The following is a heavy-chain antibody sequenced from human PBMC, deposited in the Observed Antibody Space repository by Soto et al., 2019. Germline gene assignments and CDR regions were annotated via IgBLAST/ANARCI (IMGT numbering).Heavy chain of an antibody. CDR2: INHSGST. CDR1: GGSFSGYY. J-gene: IGHJ6*02. D-gene: IGHD6-13*01. V-gene: IGHV4-34*01. CDR3: ARVEAAAEIYYYGMDV. Sequence: SETLSLTCAVYGGSFSGYYWSWNRQPPGKGLEWIGEINHSGSTNYNPSLKSRVTISVDTSKNQFSLKLSSVTAADTAVYYCARVEAAAEIYYYGMDVWGQGTTVTVSS.